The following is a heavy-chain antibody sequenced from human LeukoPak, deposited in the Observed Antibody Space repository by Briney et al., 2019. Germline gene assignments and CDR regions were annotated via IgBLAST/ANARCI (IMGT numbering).Heavy chain of an antibody. J-gene: IGHJ5*02. CDR1: GIAFSNHW. V-gene: IGHV3-74*01. CDR2: INNDGSFA. CDR3: ARDRPHNCCDP. Sequence: PGGSLRLSCAASGIAFSNHWMHWVRQAPGKGLEWVSWINNDGSFAVYADSVRARYTISPDNAKTTLYLQMNSLRPEDTAVYYCARDRPHNCCDPWRQGTLVRVS.